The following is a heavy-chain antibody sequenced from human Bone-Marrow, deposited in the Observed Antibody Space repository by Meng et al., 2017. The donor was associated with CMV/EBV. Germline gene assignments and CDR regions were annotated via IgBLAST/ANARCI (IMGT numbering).Heavy chain of an antibody. CDR2: IYYSGST. CDR3: ARDVTRGAVAGNLEY. CDR1: GYSISSSSYY. V-gene: IGHV4-39*07. Sequence: SETLSLTCTVSGYSISSSSYYWDWIRQPPGKGLEWIGSIYYSGSTYYNPSLKSRVTISVDTSKNQFSLKLSSVTAADTAVYYCARDVTRGAVAGNLEYWGQGTLVTVSS. D-gene: IGHD6-19*01. J-gene: IGHJ4*02.